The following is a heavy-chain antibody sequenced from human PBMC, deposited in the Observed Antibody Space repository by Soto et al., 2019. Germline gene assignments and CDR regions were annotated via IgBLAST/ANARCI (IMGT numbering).Heavy chain of an antibody. D-gene: IGHD3-9*01. CDR2: ISGSGGST. CDR3: AKGGNYDILTGHNYYYYYMDV. Sequence: PGGSLRLSYAASGFTFSSYAMSWVRQAPGKGPEWVSAISGSGGSTYYADSVKGRFTISRDNSKNTLYLQMNSLRAEDTAVYYCAKGGNYDILTGHNYYYYYMDVRGKGTTVTVSS. CDR1: GFTFSSYA. V-gene: IGHV3-23*01. J-gene: IGHJ6*03.